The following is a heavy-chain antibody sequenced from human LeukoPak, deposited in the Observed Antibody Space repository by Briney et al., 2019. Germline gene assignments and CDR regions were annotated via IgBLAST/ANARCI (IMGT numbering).Heavy chain of an antibody. CDR2: ISYDGSNK. J-gene: IGHJ3*02. CDR3: AITNAFDI. Sequence: PGGSLRLSCAASGFTFSSYGMHWVRQAPGKGLEWVAVISYDGSNKYYADSVKGRFTISRNNSKNTLYLQMNSLRAEDTAVYYCAITNAFDIWGQGTMVTVSS. CDR1: GFTFSSYG. V-gene: IGHV3-30*03.